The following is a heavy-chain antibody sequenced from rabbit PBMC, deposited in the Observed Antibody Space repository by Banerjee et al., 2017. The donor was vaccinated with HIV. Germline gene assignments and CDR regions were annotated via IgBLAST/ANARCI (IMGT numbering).Heavy chain of an antibody. CDR1: GFSFSSSYY. V-gene: IGHV1S40*01. CDR3: ARSGNL. J-gene: IGHJ4*01. CDR2: IHTGSGST. Sequence: QSLEESGGDLVKPGASLTLTCTASGFSFSSSYYMSWVRQAPGKGLEWIGYIHTGSGSTDYASWVNGRFSISKTSLTTVTLQMTSLTAADTATYFCARSGNLWGQGTLVTVS. D-gene: IGHD1-1*01.